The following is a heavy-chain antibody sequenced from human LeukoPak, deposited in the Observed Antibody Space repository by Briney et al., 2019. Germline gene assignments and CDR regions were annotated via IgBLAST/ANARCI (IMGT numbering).Heavy chain of an antibody. CDR3: ARSLEEWLVRPCYFDY. CDR1: GDSVSSNSAA. Sequence: SQTLSLTCAISGDSVSSNSAAWNWIRQSPSRGLEWPGRTYYRSKWYNDYAASVKSRITINPDTSKNQFSLQLNSVTPEDTAVYYCARSLEEWLVRPCYFDYWGQGTLVTVSS. V-gene: IGHV6-1*01. CDR2: TYYRSKWYN. D-gene: IGHD6-19*01. J-gene: IGHJ4*02.